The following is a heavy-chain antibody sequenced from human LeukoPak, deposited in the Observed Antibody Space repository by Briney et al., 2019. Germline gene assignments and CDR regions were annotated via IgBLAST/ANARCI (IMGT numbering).Heavy chain of an antibody. J-gene: IGHJ3*02. CDR2: IYYSGST. D-gene: IGHD1-26*01. CDR1: GGPISSGGYY. Sequence: PSETLSLTCNVSGGPISSGGYYWSWIRQHPGKGLEWIGYIYYSGSTYYNPSLKSRVTISVDTSKNQFSLKLSSVTAADTAVYYCASTLTAPSIVGARHAAFDIWGQGTMVTVSS. CDR3: ASTLTAPSIVGARHAAFDI. V-gene: IGHV4-31*03.